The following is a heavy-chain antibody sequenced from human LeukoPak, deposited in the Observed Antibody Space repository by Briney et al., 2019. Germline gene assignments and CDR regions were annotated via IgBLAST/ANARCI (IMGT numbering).Heavy chain of an antibody. CDR3: ARSMIPDY. Sequence: SETLSLTCAVYGGSFSGYYWSWIRQPPGKGLEWIGEINHSGSTNYNPSLKSRVTISVDTSKNQFSLKLSSVTAADTAVYYCARSMIPDYWGQGTLVTVSS. V-gene: IGHV4-34*01. CDR1: GGSFSGYY. J-gene: IGHJ4*02. D-gene: IGHD3-22*01. CDR2: INHSGST.